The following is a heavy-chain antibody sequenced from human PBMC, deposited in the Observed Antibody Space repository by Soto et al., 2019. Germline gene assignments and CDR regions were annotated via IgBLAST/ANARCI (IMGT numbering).Heavy chain of an antibody. J-gene: IGHJ4*02. CDR1: GYTFTSYA. CDR2: INAGNGNT. CDR3: ARSPGIAVADY. D-gene: IGHD6-19*01. Sequence: QVQLEQSGAEEKKPGASVKVSCKASGYTFTSYAMHWVRQAPGQRLEWMGWINAGNGNTKYSQKFQGRVTITRDTSASTAYMELSSLRSEDTAVYYRARSPGIAVADYWGQGTLVTVSS. V-gene: IGHV1-3*05.